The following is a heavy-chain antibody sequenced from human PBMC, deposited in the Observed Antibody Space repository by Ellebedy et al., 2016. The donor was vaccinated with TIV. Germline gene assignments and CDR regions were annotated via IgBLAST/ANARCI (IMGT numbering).Heavy chain of an antibody. CDR1: GFTFSSYS. CDR2: SSRSSYYI. J-gene: IGHJ6*02. Sequence: GESLKISCAASGFTFSSYSMNWVRQAPGKGLEWVSSSSRSSYYIYYADSVKGRFTFSRDNAKNSLYLQMNSLRAEDTAVYYCARDLDYYYGMDVWGQGTTVTVSS. CDR3: ARDLDYYYGMDV. V-gene: IGHV3-21*01.